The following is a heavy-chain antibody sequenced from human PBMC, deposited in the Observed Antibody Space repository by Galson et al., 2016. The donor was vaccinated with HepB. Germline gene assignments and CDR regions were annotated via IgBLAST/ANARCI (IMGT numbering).Heavy chain of an antibody. J-gene: IGHJ4*02. CDR2: IYNTGST. V-gene: IGHV4-30-4*01. CDR1: GGSLNSDDYF. Sequence: TLSLTCTVSGGSLNSDDYFWNWIRQSPGKGLEWIAYIYNTGSTYYNPSLKSRSVISVDTSKNQFSLRLSSVTAADTAVYYCARGDTAMVGIDYWGQGVLVTVSS. D-gene: IGHD5-18*01. CDR3: ARGDTAMVGIDY.